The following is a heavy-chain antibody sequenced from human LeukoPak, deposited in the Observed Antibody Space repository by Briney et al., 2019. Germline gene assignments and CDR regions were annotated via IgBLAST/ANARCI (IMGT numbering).Heavy chain of an antibody. J-gene: IGHJ4*02. D-gene: IGHD2-21*02. CDR3: ARRGDCGGDCYSDY. V-gene: IGHV4-39*01. Sequence: PSETLSLTCTVSGGSVSSTSYYWGWIRQPPGKGLEWIGSIYYSGSTYYNPSLKSRVTISVDTSKNQFSLKLSSVTAADTAVYYCARRGDCGGDCYSDYWGQGTLVTVSS. CDR1: GGSVSSTSYY. CDR2: IYYSGST.